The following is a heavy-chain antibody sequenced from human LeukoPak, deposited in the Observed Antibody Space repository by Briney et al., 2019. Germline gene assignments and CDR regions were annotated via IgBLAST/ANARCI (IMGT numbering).Heavy chain of an antibody. CDR3: ARVIPRQNYGDYDN. CDR1: GGSISTYY. J-gene: IGHJ4*02. V-gene: IGHV4-59*12. CDR2: IYYSGST. D-gene: IGHD4-17*01. Sequence: SETLSLTCIVSGGSISTYYWSWIRQPPGKGLEWIGYIYYSGSTNYNPSLKSRVTISVGTSKNQFSLKLSSVTAADTAVYYCARVIPRQNYGDYDNWGQGTLVTVSS.